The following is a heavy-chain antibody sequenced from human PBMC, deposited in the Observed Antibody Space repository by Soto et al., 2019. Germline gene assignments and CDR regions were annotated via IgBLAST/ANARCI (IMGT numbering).Heavy chain of an antibody. J-gene: IGHJ5*02. CDR2: IRVGGGDT. D-gene: IGHD6-19*01. CDR3: AKCSVGTVRSSGWCNRFDP. CDR1: GFTFSSSA. V-gene: IGHV3-23*01. Sequence: EVRLLESGGGLAQPGGSLRLSCAASGFTFSSSAMNWVRQAPGKGLEWVSSIRVGGGDTFYADSVRGRFTVSRDISRNTLDLQMNSLRAEDTAIYYCAKCSVGTVRSSGWCNRFDPWGQGTLVTVSS.